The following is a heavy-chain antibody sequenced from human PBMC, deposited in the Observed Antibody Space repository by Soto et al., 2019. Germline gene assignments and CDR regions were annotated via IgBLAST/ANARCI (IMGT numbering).Heavy chain of an antibody. CDR2: IIPIFGTA. CDR1: GGTFSSYA. J-gene: IGHJ6*02. Sequence: ASVKVSCKASGGTFSSYAISWVRQAPGQGLEWMGGIIPIFGTANYAQKFQGRVTITADESTSTAYMELSSLRSEDTAVYYCARDRGLPNKLGTYYYYGMDVWGQGTTVTVSS. CDR3: ARDRGLPNKLGTYYYYGMDV. V-gene: IGHV1-69*13. D-gene: IGHD1-1*01.